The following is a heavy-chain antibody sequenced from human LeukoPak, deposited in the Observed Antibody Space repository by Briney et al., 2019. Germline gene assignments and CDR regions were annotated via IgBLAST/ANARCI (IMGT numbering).Heavy chain of an antibody. D-gene: IGHD3-16*01. CDR3: ATLGGSDPFNI. J-gene: IGHJ3*02. Sequence: ASVKVSCKASGYTFTSYGISWVRQAPGQGLEWMGWISSYNGNTNYAQKFQGRVTMTTDTSTTTAYMELRSLRSDDTAVYYCATLGGSDPFNIWGQGTMVTVSS. CDR1: GYTFTSYG. V-gene: IGHV1-18*01. CDR2: ISSYNGNT.